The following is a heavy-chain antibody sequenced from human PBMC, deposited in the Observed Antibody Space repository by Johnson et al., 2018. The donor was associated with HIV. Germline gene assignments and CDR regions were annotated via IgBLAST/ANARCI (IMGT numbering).Heavy chain of an antibody. CDR2: ISYDGSNK. CDR1: GFTFDDYA. Sequence: VQLVESGGGVVQPGRSLRLSCAASGFTFDDYAMHWVRQAPGKGLEWVAVISYDGSNKYYADSVKGRFTISRDNSKNTLYLQMKSLRGEDTAVYSCARGRSSSSTAAFDIWGQGTMVTVSS. V-gene: IGHV3-30-3*01. CDR3: ARGRSSSSTAAFDI. D-gene: IGHD6-6*01. J-gene: IGHJ3*02.